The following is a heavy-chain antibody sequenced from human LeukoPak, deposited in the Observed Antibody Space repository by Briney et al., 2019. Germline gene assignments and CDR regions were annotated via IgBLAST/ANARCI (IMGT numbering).Heavy chain of an antibody. CDR2: ISYSGGT. Sequence: SETLSLTCTVSDGSIINNNHYWGWTRQPPGKGLEWIGSISYSGGTAYNPSLRSRVTISVDTSKNQFSLKVNSVTAADTAVYYCAREVEYYDSSGYRPHAFDIWGQGTLATVSS. V-gene: IGHV4-39*02. J-gene: IGHJ3*02. CDR3: AREVEYYDSSGYRPHAFDI. D-gene: IGHD3-22*01. CDR1: DGSIINNNHY.